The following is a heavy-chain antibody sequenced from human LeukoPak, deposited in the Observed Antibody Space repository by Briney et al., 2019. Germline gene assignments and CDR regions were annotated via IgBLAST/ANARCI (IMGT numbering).Heavy chain of an antibody. J-gene: IGHJ6*03. CDR2: INRNGGST. CDR3: ARDQLGGDPHGYYYYYMDV. V-gene: IGHV3-20*04. Sequence: GGSLRLSCAASGFSFDDYGMNWVRQAPGKGLEWVSGINRNGGSTGYADSVKGRFTISRDNAKNSLYLQMNSLRAEDTALYYCARDQLGGDPHGYYYYYMDVWGKGTTVTVSS. D-gene: IGHD4-17*01. CDR1: GFSFDDYG.